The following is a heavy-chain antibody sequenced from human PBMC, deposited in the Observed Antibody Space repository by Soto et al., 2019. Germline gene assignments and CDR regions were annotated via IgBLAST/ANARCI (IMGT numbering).Heavy chain of an antibody. CDR3: ARTYCSGTTCPSPYYYYYGMDV. V-gene: IGHV3-33*01. CDR1: GFTFCSYG. J-gene: IGHJ6*02. Sequence: RLACAACGFTFCSYGMHWVRQAQGKGLEWVAVIWYDGSNKYYADSVKGRFTISRDNSKNTLYLQMNSLRAEDTAVYYCARTYCSGTTCPSPYYYYYGMDVWGQGSTVTVSS. CDR2: IWYDGSNK. D-gene: IGHD2-2*01.